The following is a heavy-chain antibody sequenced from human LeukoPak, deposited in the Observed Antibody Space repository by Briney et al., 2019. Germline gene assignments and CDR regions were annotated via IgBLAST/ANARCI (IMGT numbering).Heavy chain of an antibody. CDR3: ARGDPSRHCSGGSCYSVELWFDY. J-gene: IGHJ4*02. CDR2: INHSGST. CDR1: GGSFSGYY. Sequence: SETLSLTCAVYGGSFSGYYWSWIRQSPGKGLEWIGEINHSGSTNYNPSLKSRVTISVDTSKNQFSLKLRSVTAADTAVYYCARGDPSRHCSGGSCYSVELWFDYWGQGTLVTVSS. D-gene: IGHD2-15*01. V-gene: IGHV4-34*01.